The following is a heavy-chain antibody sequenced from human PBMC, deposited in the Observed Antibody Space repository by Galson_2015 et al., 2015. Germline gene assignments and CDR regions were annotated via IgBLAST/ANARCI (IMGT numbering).Heavy chain of an antibody. J-gene: IGHJ4*02. CDR1: GFTFSSYG. CDR3: AKVVNFWSGYSFDY. D-gene: IGHD3-3*01. V-gene: IGHV3-30*18. Sequence: SLRLSCAASGFTFSSYGMHWVRQAPGKGLEWVAVISYDGSNKYYADSVKGRFTISRDNSKNTLYLQMNSLRAEDTAVYYCAKVVNFWSGYSFDYWGQGTLVTVSS. CDR2: ISYDGSNK.